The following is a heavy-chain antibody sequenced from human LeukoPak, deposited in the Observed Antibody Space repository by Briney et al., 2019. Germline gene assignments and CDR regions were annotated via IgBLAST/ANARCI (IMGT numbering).Heavy chain of an antibody. CDR2: IYVTGT. CDR1: GGSIGTYY. CDR3: ARHIGGGIEDMDV. J-gene: IGHJ6*03. D-gene: IGHD3-16*02. Sequence: SETLSLICTVSGGSIGTYYWSWLRQSPGKGLEWIGYIYVTGTRYNPYLQSRVTISVDRSRNQFFLKMSSVTAADTVVYYCARHIGGGIEDMDVWGKGTKVIVSS. V-gene: IGHV4-59*08.